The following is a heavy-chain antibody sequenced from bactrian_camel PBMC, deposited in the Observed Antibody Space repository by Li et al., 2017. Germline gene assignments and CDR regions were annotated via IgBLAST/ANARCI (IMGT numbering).Heavy chain of an antibody. Sequence: HVQLVESGGGSVQAGGSLTLSCTASGYTSSSKCMGWFRQAPGKEREAIAAISVGGGSTYYADSVKGRSTISQDKAKSTLDLEMNSLKLEDTAIYYCAARTRGAYPPCRSTPADYGTWGQGTQVTVS. J-gene: IGHJ6*01. CDR1: GYTSSSKC. CDR2: ISVGGGST. D-gene: IGHD1*01. V-gene: IGHV3S54*01. CDR3: AARTRGAYPPCRSTPADYGT.